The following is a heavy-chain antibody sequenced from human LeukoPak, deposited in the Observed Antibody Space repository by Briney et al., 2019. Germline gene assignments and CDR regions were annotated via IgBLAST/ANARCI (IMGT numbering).Heavy chain of an antibody. V-gene: IGHV4-59*08. D-gene: IGHD2-21*01. Sequence: SETLSLTCTVSGGSISSYYWSWIRQPPGKGLEWIGYIYYSGSTNYNPSLKSRVTISVDTSKNQFSLKLSSVTAADTAVYYCARQGCYSKWFDPWGQGTLVTVSS. CDR2: IYYSGST. CDR3: ARQGCYSKWFDP. CDR1: GGSISSYY. J-gene: IGHJ5*02.